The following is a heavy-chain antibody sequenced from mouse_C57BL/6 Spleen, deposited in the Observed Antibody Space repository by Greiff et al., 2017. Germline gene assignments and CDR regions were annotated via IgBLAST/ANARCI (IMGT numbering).Heavy chain of an antibody. CDR2: ISSGGDYI. CDR1: GFTFSSYA. CDR3: TREEDYGYGYWYFDV. D-gene: IGHD2-2*01. J-gene: IGHJ1*03. Sequence: DVLLVESGEGLVKPGGSLKLSCAASGFTFSSYAMSWVRQTPEKRLEWVAYISSGGDYIYYADTVKGRFTISRDNARNTLYLQMSSLKSEDTAMYYCTREEDYGYGYWYFDVWGTGTTVTVSS. V-gene: IGHV5-9-1*02.